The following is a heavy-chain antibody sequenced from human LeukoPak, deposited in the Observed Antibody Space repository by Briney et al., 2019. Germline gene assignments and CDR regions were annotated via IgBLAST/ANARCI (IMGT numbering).Heavy chain of an antibody. V-gene: IGHV4-38-2*01. J-gene: IGHJ4*02. CDR2: IYHTGRT. D-gene: IGHD5-12*01. Sequence: SETLSLTCAVSHYSISSPYFWCWIRQPPGKGLEWIGSIYHTGRTNYNPSINSRVTMSLDTSKNQFSLHLTAVTAADTAVYHCARVYSGSTWYYFDYWGQGILVTVSS. CDR3: ARVYSGSTWYYFDY. CDR1: HYSISSPYF.